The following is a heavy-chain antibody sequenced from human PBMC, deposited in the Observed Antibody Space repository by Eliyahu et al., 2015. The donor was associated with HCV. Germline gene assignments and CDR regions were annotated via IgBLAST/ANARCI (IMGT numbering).Heavy chain of an antibody. CDR1: GYTFTAYY. J-gene: IGHJ6*02. V-gene: IGHV1-2*06. D-gene: IGHD2/OR15-2a*01. CDR3: ARGPXSSSETFGYYGLDV. Sequence: QAQVVQSGTEVTKPGASVKVSCETPGYTFTAYYVAWVRQAPGQGLEWMGXXNPRSGXTKYAQXFQGRVTLTTDTSISTAYIELTKVTSDDTAMYFCARGPXSSSETFGYYGLDVWGQGTSVIVSS. CDR2: XNPRSGXT.